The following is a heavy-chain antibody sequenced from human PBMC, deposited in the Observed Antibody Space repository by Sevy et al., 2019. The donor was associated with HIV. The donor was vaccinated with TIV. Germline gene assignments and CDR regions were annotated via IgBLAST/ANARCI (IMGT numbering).Heavy chain of an antibody. CDR1: GFTFSSYA. V-gene: IGHV3-23*01. CDR2: ITGGGGSTFYT. Sequence: GGSLRLSCAASGFTFSSYAMNWVRQAPGKGLEWFSSITGGGGSTFYTFYADAVKGRFTISRDNSKNILYLQMNSLRADDTAVYYCAKEIYGGNSGGKVAFDSWGQGTLVTVSS. J-gene: IGHJ4*02. D-gene: IGHD4-17*01. CDR3: AKEIYGGNSGGKVAFDS.